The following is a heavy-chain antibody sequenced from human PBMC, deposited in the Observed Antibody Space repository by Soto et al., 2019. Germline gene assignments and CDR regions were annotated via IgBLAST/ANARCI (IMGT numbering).Heavy chain of an antibody. J-gene: IGHJ6*02. D-gene: IGHD4-17*01. CDR3: ARFHDYGDYNIYYYYGMDV. CDR2: IYPGDSDT. Sequence: GESLKISCKGSGYSFTSYWIGWVRRMPGKGLEWMGIIYPGDSDTRYSPSFQGQVTISADKSISTAYLQWSSLKASDTAMYYCARFHDYGDYNIYYYYGMDVWAQRTTVTVSS. CDR1: GYSFTSYW. V-gene: IGHV5-51*01.